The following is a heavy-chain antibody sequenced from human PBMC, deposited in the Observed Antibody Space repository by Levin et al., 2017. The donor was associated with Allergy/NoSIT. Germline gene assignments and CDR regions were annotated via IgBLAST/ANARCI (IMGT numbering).Heavy chain of an antibody. D-gene: IGHD6-19*01. Sequence: GESLKISCAASGFTFTTYAMSWVRQAPGKGLEWVSAISGSGGSTYYADSVKGRFTISRDNSKNTLYLQMNSLRAEDTAVYYCARRMAGTGFDYWGQGTLVTVSS. CDR2: ISGSGGST. V-gene: IGHV3-23*01. CDR3: ARRMAGTGFDY. CDR1: GFTFTTYA. J-gene: IGHJ4*02.